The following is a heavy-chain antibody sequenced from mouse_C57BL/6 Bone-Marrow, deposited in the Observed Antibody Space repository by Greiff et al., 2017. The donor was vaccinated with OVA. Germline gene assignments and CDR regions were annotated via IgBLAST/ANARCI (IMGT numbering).Heavy chain of an antibody. D-gene: IGHD2-1*01. CDR3: TTPYGNYKNYFDY. V-gene: IGHV14-4*01. J-gene: IGHJ2*01. CDR2: IDPENGDT. Sequence: EVQLQQSGAELVRPGASVKLSCTASGFNIKDDYMHWVKQRPEQGLEWIGWIDPENGDTEYASKFQGKATITADTSSNTAYLQLSSLTSEDTAVYYCTTPYGNYKNYFDYWGPGTTLTVSS. CDR1: GFNIKDDY.